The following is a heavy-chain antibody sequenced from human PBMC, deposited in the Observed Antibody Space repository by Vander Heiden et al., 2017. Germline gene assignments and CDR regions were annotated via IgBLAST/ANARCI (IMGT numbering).Heavy chain of an antibody. CDR1: GFAFSSYA. CDR3: AKNSGSGGSNGEHFES. CDR2: ISNSGGST. D-gene: IGHD2-15*01. Sequence: EVQLLESGGGLVQPGGSLRPPCAASGFAFSSYAMSWVRQAPGKGLEWVSSISNSGGSTYYADSVRGRYTISRDNSKNTVYLQMNSLRAEDTAVYFCAKNSGSGGSNGEHFESWGQGTLVTVSA. J-gene: IGHJ4*02. V-gene: IGHV3-23*01.